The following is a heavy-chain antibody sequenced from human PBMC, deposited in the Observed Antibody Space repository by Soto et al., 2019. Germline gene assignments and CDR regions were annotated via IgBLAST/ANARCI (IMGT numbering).Heavy chain of an antibody. CDR1: GGSISSYY. J-gene: IGHJ6*03. D-gene: IGHD3-3*01. CDR3: ARGYDFWSGYLTYYYYYMDV. CDR2: IYYSGST. Sequence: PSETLSLTCTVSGGSISSYYWSWIRQPPGKGLEWIGYIYYSGSTNYNPSLKSRVTISVDTSKNQFSLKLSAVTAADTAVYYCARGYDFWSGYLTYYYYYMDVWGKGTTVTVSS. V-gene: IGHV4-59*01.